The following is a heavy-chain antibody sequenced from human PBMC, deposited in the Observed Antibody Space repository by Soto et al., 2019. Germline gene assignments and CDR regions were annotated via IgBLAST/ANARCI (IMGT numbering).Heavy chain of an antibody. CDR1: GGSISSYY. V-gene: IGHV4-59*01. J-gene: IGHJ5*02. CDR2: IYYSGST. D-gene: IGHD3-22*01. Sequence: KSSETLSLTCTVSGGSISSYYWSWIRQPPGKGLEWIGYIYYSGSTNYNPSLKSRVTISVDTSKNQFSLKLSSVTAADTAVYYCARYRDSSGYGYNWFDPWGQGTLVTVSS. CDR3: ARYRDSSGYGYNWFDP.